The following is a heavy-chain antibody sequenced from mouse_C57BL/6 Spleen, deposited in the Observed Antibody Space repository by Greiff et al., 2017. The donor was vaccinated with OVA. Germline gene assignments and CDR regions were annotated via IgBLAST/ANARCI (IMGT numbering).Heavy chain of an antibody. Sequence: VQLQQSGAELVKPGASVKLSCTASGFNITDYYMHWVKQRPEQGLAWIGRIDPADGEPKYAPKFQGKATITADTSSNTAYLQLSSLTSEDTAVYYCARNDYEDHGYCDYWGQGTTLTVSS. J-gene: IGHJ2*01. CDR3: ARNDYEDHGYCDY. D-gene: IGHD2-4*01. V-gene: IGHV14-2*01. CDR1: GFNITDYY. CDR2: IDPADGEP.